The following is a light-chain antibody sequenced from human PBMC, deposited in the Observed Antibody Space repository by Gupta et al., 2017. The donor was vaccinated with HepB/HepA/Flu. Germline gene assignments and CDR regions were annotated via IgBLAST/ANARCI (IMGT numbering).Light chain of an antibody. CDR3: QQYNDWPPSS. J-gene: IGKJ2*04. Sequence: EIMMTQPPATLSVSPGERATLSCRAGQKIYTNLAWYQQKPGQVPRLLIYSASARATGVPARFSGSGSGTEFTLTISSLQSEDFAVYYCQQYNDWPPSSFGQGTKLEIK. V-gene: IGKV3-15*01. CDR2: SAS. CDR1: QKIYTN.